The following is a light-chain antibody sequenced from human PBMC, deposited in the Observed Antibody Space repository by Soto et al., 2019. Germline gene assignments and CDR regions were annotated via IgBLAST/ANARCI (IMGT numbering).Light chain of an antibody. J-gene: IGKJ1*01. Sequence: EVVLTQSPGTLSLSRGERATLSCRASQSVSGRYLAWYQQKPGQAPRLLIYGASSRATGIPDRFSGSGSGTDFALTVSRLEPEDFAVYYCQQYGRSPSTFGQGTKVDIK. CDR2: GAS. CDR1: QSVSGRY. CDR3: QQYGRSPST. V-gene: IGKV3-20*01.